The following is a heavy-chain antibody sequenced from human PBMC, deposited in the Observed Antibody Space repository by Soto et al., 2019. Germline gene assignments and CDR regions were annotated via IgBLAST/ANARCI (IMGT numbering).Heavy chain of an antibody. Sequence: PGGSLRLSCAASGFTFSSYAMSWVRQAPGKGLEWVSAISGSGGSTYYADSVKGRFTISRDNSKNTLYLQMNSLRAEDTAVYYCANSGGDYGDYYYYGMDVWGQGTTVTVSS. CDR2: ISGSGGST. CDR3: ANSGGDYGDYYYYGMDV. CDR1: GFTFSSYA. J-gene: IGHJ6*02. V-gene: IGHV3-23*01. D-gene: IGHD4-17*01.